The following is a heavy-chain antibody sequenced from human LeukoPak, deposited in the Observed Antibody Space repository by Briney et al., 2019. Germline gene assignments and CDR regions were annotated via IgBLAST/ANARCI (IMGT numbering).Heavy chain of an antibody. Sequence: ASVKVSCKASGYTFTSYDINWVRQATGQGLEWMGWMNPNSGNTGYAQKFQGRVTITRNTSISTAYMELSSLRSEDTAVYYCARDRITMVRGVNSKKVVNYYYYGMDVWGQGTTVTVSS. J-gene: IGHJ6*02. D-gene: IGHD3-10*01. CDR2: MNPNSGNT. V-gene: IGHV1-8*03. CDR1: GYTFTSYD. CDR3: ARDRITMVRGVNSKKVVNYYYYGMDV.